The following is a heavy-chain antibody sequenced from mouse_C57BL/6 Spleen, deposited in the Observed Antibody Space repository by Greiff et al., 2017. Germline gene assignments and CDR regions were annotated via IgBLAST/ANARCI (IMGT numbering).Heavy chain of an antibody. Sequence: EVNLVESGGGLVKPGGSLKLSCAASGFTFSDYGMHWVRQAPEKGLEWVAYISSGSSTIYYADTVKGRFTISRDNAKNTLFLQMTSLRSEDTAMYYCARNYYGSSWYFDVWGTGTTVTVSS. D-gene: IGHD1-1*01. V-gene: IGHV5-17*01. CDR1: GFTFSDYG. CDR2: ISSGSSTI. CDR3: ARNYYGSSWYFDV. J-gene: IGHJ1*03.